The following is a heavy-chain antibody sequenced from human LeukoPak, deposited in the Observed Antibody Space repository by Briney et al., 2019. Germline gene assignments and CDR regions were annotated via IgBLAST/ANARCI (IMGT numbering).Heavy chain of an antibody. V-gene: IGHV3-66*01. CDR2: IYSGGST. CDR1: GFTVSSNY. Sequence: GGSLRLSCAASGFTVSSNYMSWVRQAPGKGLEWVSVIYSGGSTYYADSVKGRFTISRDNSKNTLYLQMNSLTAEDTAEYYCAKDRVVRGVMGAFDIWGQGTMVTVSS. J-gene: IGHJ3*02. D-gene: IGHD3-10*01. CDR3: AKDRVVRGVMGAFDI.